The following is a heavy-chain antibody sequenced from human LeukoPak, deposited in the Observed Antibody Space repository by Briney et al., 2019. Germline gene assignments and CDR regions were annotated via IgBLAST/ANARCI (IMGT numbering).Heavy chain of an antibody. Sequence: SQTLSLTCAVYGGSFSGYYWSWIRQPPGKGLEWIGEIKHSGSTNYNPYLESRVTISVDTSKNQFSLKLSSVTAADTAVYYCARGRRTIFGVVTGGYNWFDPWGQGTLVTVSS. D-gene: IGHD3-3*01. V-gene: IGHV4-34*01. J-gene: IGHJ5*02. CDR1: GGSFSGYY. CDR2: IKHSGST. CDR3: ARGRRTIFGVVTGGYNWFDP.